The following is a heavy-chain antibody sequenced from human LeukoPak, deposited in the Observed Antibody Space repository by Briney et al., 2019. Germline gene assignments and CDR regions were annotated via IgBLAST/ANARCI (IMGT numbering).Heavy chain of an antibody. CDR3: AKDPDCTSGVCYTFFDY. CDR1: GFTFSSYW. D-gene: IGHD2-8*01. V-gene: IGHV3-74*01. J-gene: IGHJ4*02. CDR2: INSDGSSI. Sequence: GGSLRLSCAASGFTFSSYWMHWVRQAPGKGLVWVSRINSDGSSISYADSVKGRFTISRDNAKNTLYLQMNSLRAEDTAVYYCAKDPDCTSGVCYTFFDYWGQGTLVTVSS.